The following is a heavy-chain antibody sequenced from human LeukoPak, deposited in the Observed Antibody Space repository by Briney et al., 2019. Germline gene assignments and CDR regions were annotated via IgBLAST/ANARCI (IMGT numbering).Heavy chain of an antibody. J-gene: IGHJ4*02. V-gene: IGHV3-7*03. CDR2: INSDGSEG. Sequence: GGSLRLSCAVSGFTFSGFWMSWSRQAPGKGLEWVASINSDGSEGYYADVVKGRFTISRDNSKNTLYVQMNSLRAEDTAVYYCAKGHYYGSGSLDYWGQGTLVTVSS. CDR1: GFTFSGFW. CDR3: AKGHYYGSGSLDY. D-gene: IGHD3-10*01.